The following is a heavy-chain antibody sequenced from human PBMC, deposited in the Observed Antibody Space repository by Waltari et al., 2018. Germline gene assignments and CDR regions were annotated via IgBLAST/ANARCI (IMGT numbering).Heavy chain of an antibody. J-gene: IGHJ4*02. Sequence: EVQLVESGGGLVQPGGSLRLSCAASGFTFSSYWMSWVRQAPGKGLEWVANIKQDGRGKYYVDSGKGRFNIARENAKNSLYLQKKSLGGEDTAVYYCARGGRGKEGGVAGTLGYYFDYWGQGTLVTVSS. CDR2: IKQDGRGK. V-gene: IGHV3-7*03. D-gene: IGHD6-19*01. CDR3: ARGGRGKEGGVAGTLGYYFDY. CDR1: GFTFSSYW.